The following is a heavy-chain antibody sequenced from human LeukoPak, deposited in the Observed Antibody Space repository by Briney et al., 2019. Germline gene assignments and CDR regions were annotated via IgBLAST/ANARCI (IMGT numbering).Heavy chain of an antibody. CDR2: INPNSGGS. D-gene: IGHD2-2*01. CDR3: AREKVRQSGMDV. V-gene: IGHV1-2*06. Sequence: EASVNVSCKASGYTFTGYYMHWVRQAPGQGLEWMGRINPNSGGSNYAQKFQGRVTMTRDTSISTAYMELSRLRSDDTAVYYCAREKVRQSGMDVWGQGTTVTVSS. J-gene: IGHJ6*02. CDR1: GYTFTGYY.